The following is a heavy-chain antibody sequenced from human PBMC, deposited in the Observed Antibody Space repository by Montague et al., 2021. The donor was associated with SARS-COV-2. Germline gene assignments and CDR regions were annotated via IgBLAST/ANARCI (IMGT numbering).Heavy chain of an antibody. Sequence: SETLSLTCAVYGGSFSVYYLNWIRQPPGKGLEWIGEINHRGSTNYNPSXXSRVTISVDTSKNQVSLKLTSVTAADTAVFYCARSTETNSPFGFSNKLRSRDSGMDFGGQGTTVTVSS. D-gene: IGHD4-17*01. CDR1: GGSFSVYY. J-gene: IGHJ6*02. CDR2: INHRGST. V-gene: IGHV4-34*01. CDR3: ARSTETNSPFGFSNKLRSRDSGMDF.